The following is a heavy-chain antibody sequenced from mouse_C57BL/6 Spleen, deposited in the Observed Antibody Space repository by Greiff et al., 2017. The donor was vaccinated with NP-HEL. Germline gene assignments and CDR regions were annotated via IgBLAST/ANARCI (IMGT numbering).Heavy chain of an antibody. J-gene: IGHJ2*01. CDR2: IVPSDRYS. Sequence: QVQLKESGAELVKPGASVKLSCKASGYTFTSYWMPWAKQRPGQGLEWIGEIVPSDRYSNYDHKVKGKATLTVDSSSSTAYMQLSSLTSEDSAVYYCARGVITHYFDYWGQGTTLTVSS. CDR3: ARGVITHYFDY. V-gene: IGHV1-50*01. D-gene: IGHD1-1*01. CDR1: GYTFTSYW.